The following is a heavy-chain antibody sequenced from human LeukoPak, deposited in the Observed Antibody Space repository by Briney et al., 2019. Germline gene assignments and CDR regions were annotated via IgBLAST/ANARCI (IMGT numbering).Heavy chain of an antibody. CDR2: ISSSSSTI. CDR1: GFTFSSYS. Sequence: GGSLRLSCAASGFTFSSYSMNWVRQAPGKGLEWVSYISSSSSTIYYADSVKGRFTISRDNAKNSLHLQMNSLRAEDTAVYYCARGVDYWGQGTLVTVSS. V-gene: IGHV3-48*01. CDR3: ARGVDY. J-gene: IGHJ4*02.